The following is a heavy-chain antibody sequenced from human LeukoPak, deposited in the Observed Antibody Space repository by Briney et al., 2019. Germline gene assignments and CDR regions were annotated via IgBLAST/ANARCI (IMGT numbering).Heavy chain of an antibody. J-gene: IGHJ4*02. CDR3: ARDDRNWGYFDY. CDR2: IYYSGST. D-gene: IGHD1-14*01. V-gene: IGHV4-59*01. CDR1: GGSISSYY. Sequence: PETLSLTCTVSGGSISSYYWSWIRQPPGKGLEWIGYIYYSGSTNYNPSLKSRVTISVDTSKNQFSLKLSSVTAADTAVYYCARDDRNWGYFDYWGQGTLATVSS.